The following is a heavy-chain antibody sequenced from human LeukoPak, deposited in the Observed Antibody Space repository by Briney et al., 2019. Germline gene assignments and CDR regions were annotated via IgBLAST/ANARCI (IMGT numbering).Heavy chain of an antibody. CDR3: ARGVVVIDY. CDR2: IYYSGST. Sequence: PSETLSLTCTVSGGSISSYYWSWLRQPPGKGLEWIGYIYYSGSTNYHPSLKSRVTISVDTSKNQFSLKLSSVTAADTAVYYCARGVVVIDYWGQGTLVTVSS. CDR1: GGSISSYY. J-gene: IGHJ4*02. V-gene: IGHV4-59*01. D-gene: IGHD3-22*01.